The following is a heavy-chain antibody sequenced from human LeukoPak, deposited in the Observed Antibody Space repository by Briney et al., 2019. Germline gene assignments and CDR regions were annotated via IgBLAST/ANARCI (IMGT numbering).Heavy chain of an antibody. CDR3: ARLAYYYDSSGYYYPNYFDY. Sequence: GESLKISCKGPGYSFTSYWIGWVRQMPGKGLEWMGIIYPGDSDTRYSPSFQGQVTISADKSISTAYLQWSSLKASDTAMYYCARLAYYYDSSGYYYPNYFDYWGQGTLVTVSS. CDR1: GYSFTSYW. J-gene: IGHJ4*02. D-gene: IGHD3-22*01. CDR2: IYPGDSDT. V-gene: IGHV5-51*01.